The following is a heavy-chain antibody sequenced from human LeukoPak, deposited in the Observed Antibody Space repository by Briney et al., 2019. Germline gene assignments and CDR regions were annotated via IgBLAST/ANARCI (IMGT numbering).Heavy chain of an antibody. Sequence: GGSLRLSCAASGFTFNNYWMHWVRQAPGKGLVWVSRSNSDGSSTSYADSVKGRFTVSRDNAKNTLYLQMNSLRAEDTAVYYCAREDGYSSSWYSDYWGQGTLVTVSS. J-gene: IGHJ4*02. V-gene: IGHV3-74*01. CDR3: AREDGYSSSWYSDY. D-gene: IGHD6-13*01. CDR2: SNSDGSST. CDR1: GFTFNNYW.